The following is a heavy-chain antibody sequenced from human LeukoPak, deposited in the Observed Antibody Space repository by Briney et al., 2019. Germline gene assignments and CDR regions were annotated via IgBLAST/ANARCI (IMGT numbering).Heavy chain of an antibody. CDR1: GYIFSTYA. Sequence: ASVKVSCKASGYIFSTYAMHWVRQAPGQRLEWMGWINAGNGNTKYSQKFQGRVTITADESTSTAYMELSSLRSEDTAVYYCARSPEGLGVPAAMRYYYYYMDVWGKGTTVTVSS. CDR3: ARSPEGLGVPAAMRYYYYYMDV. V-gene: IGHV1-3*01. J-gene: IGHJ6*03. CDR2: INAGNGNT. D-gene: IGHD2-2*01.